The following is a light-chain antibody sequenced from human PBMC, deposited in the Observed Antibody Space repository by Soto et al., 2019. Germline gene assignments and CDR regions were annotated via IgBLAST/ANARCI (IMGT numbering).Light chain of an antibody. Sequence: QAVLTQPPSASGTPGQRVTISCSGSNSNIGSNTVTWYQQLPGTAPILLIYSNNQRSSGVPDRFSGSRSGTSGSLAISGLQSEDEAYYYCATWDDRLNGYVFGSGTKLTVL. CDR1: NSNIGSNT. V-gene: IGLV1-44*01. CDR3: ATWDDRLNGYV. CDR2: SNN. J-gene: IGLJ1*01.